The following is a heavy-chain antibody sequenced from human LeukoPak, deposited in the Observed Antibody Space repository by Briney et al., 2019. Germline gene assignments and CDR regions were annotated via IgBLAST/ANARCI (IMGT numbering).Heavy chain of an antibody. V-gene: IGHV3-23*01. J-gene: IGHJ4*02. Sequence: GGSLRLSCAASGFTFSSYAMSWVRQAPGKGLEWVSAISGSGGSTYYADSVKGRFTISRDNSKNTLYLQMNSLRAEDTAVYYCAHTMVRGVINPNPIDYWGQGTLVTVSS. CDR3: AHTMVRGVINPNPIDY. D-gene: IGHD3-10*01. CDR1: GFTFSSYA. CDR2: ISGSGGST.